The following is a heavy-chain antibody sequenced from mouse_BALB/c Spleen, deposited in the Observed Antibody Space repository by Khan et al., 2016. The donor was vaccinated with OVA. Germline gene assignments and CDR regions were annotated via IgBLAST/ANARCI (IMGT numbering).Heavy chain of an antibody. Sequence: QVQLKESGAELARPGASVKMSCKASGYTFTSYTMHWVKQRPGQGLEWIGYINPSTGYTKYNQKFKDKATLTADKSSSPAYMQLSSLTSEDSAGYDCARTHERWGQGTTLTVSS. CDR3: ARTHER. CDR1: GYTFTSYT. CDR2: INPSTGYT. V-gene: IGHV1-4*01. J-gene: IGHJ2*01.